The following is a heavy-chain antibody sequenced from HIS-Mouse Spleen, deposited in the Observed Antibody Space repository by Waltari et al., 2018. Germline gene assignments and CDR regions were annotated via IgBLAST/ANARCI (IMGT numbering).Heavy chain of an antibody. Sequence: QLQLQESGPGLVKPSETLSLTCPVPGGSISSSSYYWGWILQPPGKGLGWIGSIYYSGNTYYNPSLKSRVTISVDTSKNQFSLKLSSVTAADTAVYYCARDGYSGYGHDAFDIWGQGTMVTVSS. D-gene: IGHD5-12*01. CDR1: GGSISSSSYY. CDR3: ARDGYSGYGHDAFDI. J-gene: IGHJ3*02. CDR2: IYYSGNT. V-gene: IGHV4-39*07.